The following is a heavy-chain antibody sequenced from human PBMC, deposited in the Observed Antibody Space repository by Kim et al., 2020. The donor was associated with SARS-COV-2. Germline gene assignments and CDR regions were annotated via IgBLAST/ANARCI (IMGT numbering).Heavy chain of an antibody. D-gene: IGHD5-12*01. Sequence: GGSLRLSCAASGFTFSSHLMNWVRQAPGKGLEWVALISYEGSTKKYKESVKGRFTISRDNSKNALYLQMNSLRPEDTTVYYCARNLVGDSDMGPWGQGTLVTVSS. V-gene: IGHV3-30*03. CDR3: ARNLVGDSDMGP. CDR1: GFTFSSHL. J-gene: IGHJ5*02. CDR2: ISYEGSTK.